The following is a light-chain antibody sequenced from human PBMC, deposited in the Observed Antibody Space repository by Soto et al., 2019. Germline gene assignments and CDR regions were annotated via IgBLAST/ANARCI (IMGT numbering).Light chain of an antibody. V-gene: IGKV1-9*01. CDR1: QDINTY. Sequence: DIQLIQSPSFLSASVGDRVTITCRASQDINTYLAWYQLKPGKAPKLLIYAASTLQSGVPSRFSGSGSGTEFTLTISSLQPEDFATYYCQQLDRYPIFTFGPGTKVDIK. CDR3: QQLDRYPIFT. CDR2: AAS. J-gene: IGKJ3*01.